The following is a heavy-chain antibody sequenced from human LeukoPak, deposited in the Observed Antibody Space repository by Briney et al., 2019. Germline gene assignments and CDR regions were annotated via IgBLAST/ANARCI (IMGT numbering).Heavy chain of an antibody. Sequence: GGSLRLSCEASGFIFSNYYMAWIRQAPGKGLECVSYISTSVGIIYYADSVKGRFTISRDNARDSLYLQMNTLRAEDTAVYYCARVGTLPDDALDMWGQGTMVTVSS. CDR3: ARVGTLPDDALDM. V-gene: IGHV3-11*04. CDR1: GFIFSNYY. J-gene: IGHJ3*02. D-gene: IGHD1-26*01. CDR2: ISTSVGII.